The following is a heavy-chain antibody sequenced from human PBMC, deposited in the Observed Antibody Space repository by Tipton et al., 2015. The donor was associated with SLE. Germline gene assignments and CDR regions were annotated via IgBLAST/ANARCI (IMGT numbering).Heavy chain of an antibody. Sequence: TLSLTCIVSGGSITTRSYYWGWIRQPPGKGLEWIASISYSGATYYNPSLKSRVIISLGTSRNHFSLKLTSVTAADTAVYCCARDRYIVLEPVPIPPAFDIWGQGQRSPSLQ. D-gene: IGHD2-8*02. V-gene: IGHV4-39*07. CDR1: GGSITTRSYY. CDR3: ARDRYIVLEPVPIPPAFDI. CDR2: ISYSGAT. J-gene: IGHJ3*02.